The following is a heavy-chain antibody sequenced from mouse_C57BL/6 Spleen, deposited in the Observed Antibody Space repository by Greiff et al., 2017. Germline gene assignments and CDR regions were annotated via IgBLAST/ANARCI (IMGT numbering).Heavy chain of an antibody. J-gene: IGHJ3*01. CDR3: AREGPGTRFAY. Sequence: QVHVKQPGAELVMPGASVKLSCKASGYTFTSYWMHWVKQRPGQGLEWIGEIDPSDSYTNYNQKFKGKSTLTVDKSSSTAYMQLSSLTSEDSAVYYCAREGPGTRFAYWGQGTLVTVSA. D-gene: IGHD4-1*01. CDR1: GYTFTSYW. V-gene: IGHV1-69*01. CDR2: IDPSDSYT.